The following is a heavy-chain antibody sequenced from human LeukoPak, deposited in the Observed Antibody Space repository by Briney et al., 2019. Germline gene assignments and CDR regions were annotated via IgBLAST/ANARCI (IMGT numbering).Heavy chain of an antibody. CDR3: ARVPGTVTKGSWFDP. CDR1: GGSISSSSYY. CDR2: IYYSGST. Sequence: SETLSLTCTVSGGSISSSSYYWGWIRQPPGKGLEWIGSIYYSGSTYYNPSLKSRVTISVDTSKNQFSLKLSSVTAADTAVYYCARVPGTVTKGSWFDPWGQGTLVTVSS. D-gene: IGHD4-11*01. V-gene: IGHV4-39*07. J-gene: IGHJ5*02.